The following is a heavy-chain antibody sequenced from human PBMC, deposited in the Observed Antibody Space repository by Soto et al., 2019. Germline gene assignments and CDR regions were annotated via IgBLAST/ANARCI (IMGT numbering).Heavy chain of an antibody. CDR3: ARRETRKGMDV. J-gene: IGHJ6*02. CDR2: IYWDDDK. CDR1: GFSLSTSGVG. V-gene: IGHV2-5*02. Sequence: QITLKESGPTLVNPTQTLTLTCTFSGFSLSTSGVGVGWIRQPPGKALEWLALIYWDDDKRYSPSLKSRLTXTXXTSKNQAVLTMTNMDPVDTATYYCARRETRKGMDVWGQGTTVTVSS.